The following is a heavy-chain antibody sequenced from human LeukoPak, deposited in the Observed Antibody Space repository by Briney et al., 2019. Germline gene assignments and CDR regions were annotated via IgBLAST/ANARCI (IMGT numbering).Heavy chain of an antibody. CDR3: AREMKGSAPMGY. D-gene: IGHD2-15*01. CDR1: GGTFSSYA. J-gene: IGHJ4*02. Sequence: SVKVSCKASGGTFSSYAISWVRQAPGQGLEWMGGIIPIFGTANYAQKFQGRVTITADESTSTAYMELSSLRSEDTAVYYCAREMKGSAPMGYWGQGTLVTVSP. CDR2: IIPIFGTA. V-gene: IGHV1-69*13.